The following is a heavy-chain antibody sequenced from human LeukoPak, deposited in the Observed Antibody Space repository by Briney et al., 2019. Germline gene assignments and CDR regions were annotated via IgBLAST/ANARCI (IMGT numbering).Heavy chain of an antibody. CDR2: ISSSSSYI. V-gene: IGHV3-21*01. Sequence: GGSLRLSCAASGFTFSSYSMNWVRQAPGKGLEWVSSISSSSSYIYYADSVKGRFTISRDNAKNSLYLQMNSLRAEDTAVYYCARDLSGVTGYTYGRGVDYWGQGTLVTVSS. CDR1: GFTFSSYS. CDR3: ARDLSGVTGYTYGRGVDY. D-gene: IGHD5-18*01. J-gene: IGHJ4*02.